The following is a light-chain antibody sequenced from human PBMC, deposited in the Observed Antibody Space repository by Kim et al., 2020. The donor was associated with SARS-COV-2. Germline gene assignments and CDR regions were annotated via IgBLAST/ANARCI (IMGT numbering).Light chain of an antibody. CDR3: QQRYNWPLT. Sequence: EIVLTQSPATLSLSPGERATLSCRASQSVGNSLAWFQQKPGQAPRLLIFETSNRATGIPARFSGSGSGTAFTLTISSLEPEDFAVYYFQQRYNWPLTFGGGTKVEIK. CDR2: ETS. CDR1: QSVGNS. V-gene: IGKV3-11*01. J-gene: IGKJ4*01.